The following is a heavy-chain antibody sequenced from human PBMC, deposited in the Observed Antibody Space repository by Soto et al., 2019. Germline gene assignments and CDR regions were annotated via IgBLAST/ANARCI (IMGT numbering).Heavy chain of an antibody. CDR1: GDSVSGGDSY. CDR3: VSGGNPYHYATSGPGTFDK. J-gene: IGHJ4*02. CDR2: TSFSGYT. D-gene: IGHD3-22*01. Sequence: QVQLQESGPGLVKPSQTLSLTCTVSGDSVSGGDSYWSWIRQPPGKALEWIGYTSFSGYTSYTPSLKSRVTISGDMSKSQFSLRLTSVAAADTAIYYCVSGGNPYHYATSGPGTFDKWGQGTLVSVSS. V-gene: IGHV4-30-4*01.